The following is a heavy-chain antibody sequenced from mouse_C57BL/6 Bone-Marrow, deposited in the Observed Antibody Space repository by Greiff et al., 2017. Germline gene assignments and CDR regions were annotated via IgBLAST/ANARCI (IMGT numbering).Heavy chain of an antibody. CDR1: GYTFTSYW. J-gene: IGHJ2*01. V-gene: IGHV1-59*01. CDR3: AKGGNYVGDY. D-gene: IGHD2-1*01. Sequence: QVQLQQPGAELVRPGTSVKLSCKASGYTFTSYWMHWVKQRPGQGLEWIGVIDPSDSYTNYNQKFKGKATLTVDTSSSPAYMQLSSLTSEDSAVYYCAKGGNYVGDYWGQGTTLTVSS. CDR2: IDPSDSYT.